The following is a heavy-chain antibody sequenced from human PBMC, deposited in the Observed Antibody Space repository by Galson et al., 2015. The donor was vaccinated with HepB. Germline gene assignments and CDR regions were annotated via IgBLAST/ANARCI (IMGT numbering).Heavy chain of an antibody. D-gene: IGHD1-1*01. Sequence: SLRLSCAASGFTFSSYAMSWVRQAPGKGLEWVSAISGSGGSTYYADSVKGRFTISRDNSKNTLYLQMNSLRAEDTAVYYCAKPSLSSNTGHYYFDYWGQGTLVTVSS. CDR1: GFTFSSYA. J-gene: IGHJ4*02. CDR2: ISGSGGST. V-gene: IGHV3-23*01. CDR3: AKPSLSSNTGHYYFDY.